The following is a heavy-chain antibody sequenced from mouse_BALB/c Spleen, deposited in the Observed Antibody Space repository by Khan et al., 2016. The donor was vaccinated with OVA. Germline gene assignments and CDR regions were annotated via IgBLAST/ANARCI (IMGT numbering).Heavy chain of an antibody. CDR3: ARSYDGAWFAY. Sequence: QVQLKESGPELVKPGASVKMSCKASGYTFTDYVITWVKQRTGQGLEWIGEIYPGSGSTYYNEKFKGKATLTADKSSNTVNMQVSRLTSEDSAVXFCARSYDGAWFAYWGQGTLVTVSA. J-gene: IGHJ3*01. V-gene: IGHV1-77*01. CDR2: IYPGSGST. D-gene: IGHD1-1*01. CDR1: GYTFTDYV.